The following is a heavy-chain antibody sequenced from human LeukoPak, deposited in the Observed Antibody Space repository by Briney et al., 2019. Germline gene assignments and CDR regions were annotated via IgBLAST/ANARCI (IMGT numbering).Heavy chain of an antibody. Sequence: GASVKVSCKASGYTFTGYNMHWVRQAPGQGLEWMGWINPNSGGTNYAQKFQGRVTMTRDTSISTAYMELSRLRSDDTAVYYCARDYVAVALRMYNWFDPWGQGTLVTVSS. CDR3: ARDYVAVALRMYNWFDP. CDR2: INPNSGGT. V-gene: IGHV1-2*02. D-gene: IGHD6-19*01. J-gene: IGHJ5*02. CDR1: GYTFTGYN.